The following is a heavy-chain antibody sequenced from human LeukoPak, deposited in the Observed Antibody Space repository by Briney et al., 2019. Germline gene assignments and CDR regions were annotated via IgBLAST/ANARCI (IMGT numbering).Heavy chain of an antibody. V-gene: IGHV4-39*01. Sequence: SETLSLTCTVSGGSISSSSYYWGWIRQPPGTGLEWIGSIYYSGSTYYNPSLKSRVTISVDTSKNQFSLKLSSVTAADTAVYYCARRGWYYDSSGFDYWGQGTLVTVSS. J-gene: IGHJ4*02. D-gene: IGHD3-22*01. CDR3: ARRGWYYDSSGFDY. CDR2: IYYSGST. CDR1: GGSISSSSYY.